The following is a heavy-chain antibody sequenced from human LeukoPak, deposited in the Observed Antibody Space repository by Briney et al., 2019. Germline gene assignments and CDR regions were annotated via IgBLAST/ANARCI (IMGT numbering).Heavy chain of an antibody. CDR1: GDSLSSYY. CDR3: AREPDAFDI. CDR2: ISSSGST. J-gene: IGHJ3*02. Sequence: SETLSLTCTVSGDSLSSYYWSWIRQPPGKGLEWIGYISSSGSTKYNPSLKSRVTISVDTSKNQFSLKVRSVTAADTVVYYCAREPDAFDIWGQGTMGTVSS. V-gene: IGHV4-59*01.